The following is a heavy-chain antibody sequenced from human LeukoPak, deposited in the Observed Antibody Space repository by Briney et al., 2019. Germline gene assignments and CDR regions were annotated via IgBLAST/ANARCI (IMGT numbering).Heavy chain of an antibody. CDR3: ARGIRDYYGSGSYSPNDY. CDR2: IYHGGST. CDR1: GVSISSNYW. J-gene: IGHJ4*02. Sequence: PSETLSLTCAVSGVSISSNYWWTWVRQPPGKGLEWIGEIYHGGSTNYNPSLRSRVTISVDKSKNQFSLKLTSVTAADTAVYYCARGIRDYYGSGSYSPNDYWGQGTLVTVSS. V-gene: IGHV4-4*02. D-gene: IGHD3-10*01.